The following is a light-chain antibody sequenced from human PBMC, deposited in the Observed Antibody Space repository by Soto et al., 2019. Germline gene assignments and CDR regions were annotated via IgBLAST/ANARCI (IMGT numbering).Light chain of an antibody. CDR2: GNT. CDR1: SSNIGSTYD. Sequence: QSVLTQPPSVSGAPGPRVTISCTGSSSNIGSTYDVQWYQQLPGTAPKLLIQGNTDRPSGVPDRFSGSKSGTSASLAITGLQADDEADYYCQSYDDSLSVHYVFGTGTKVTVL. V-gene: IGLV1-40*01. J-gene: IGLJ1*01. CDR3: QSYDDSLSVHYV.